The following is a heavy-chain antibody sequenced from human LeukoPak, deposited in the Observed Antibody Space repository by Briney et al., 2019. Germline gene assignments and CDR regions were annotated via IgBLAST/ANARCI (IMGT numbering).Heavy chain of an antibody. J-gene: IGHJ4*02. CDR1: GFTFSDYY. CDR3: ARDFLAAAGSYYFDY. D-gene: IGHD6-13*01. Sequence: PGGSLRLSCAASGFTFSDYYMSWIRQAPGKGLEWVSYISSSGSTIYYADSVKGRFTISRDNAKSSLYLQMNSLRAEDTAVYYCARDFLAAAGSYYFDYWGQGTLVTVSS. CDR2: ISSSGSTI. V-gene: IGHV3-11*04.